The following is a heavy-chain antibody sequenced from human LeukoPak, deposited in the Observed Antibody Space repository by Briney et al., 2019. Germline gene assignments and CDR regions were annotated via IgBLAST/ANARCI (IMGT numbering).Heavy chain of an antibody. CDR2: ISSSGSTI. V-gene: IGHV3-48*04. D-gene: IGHD6-19*01. J-gene: IGHJ3*02. CDR3: ARDQRYSSGWSIAFDI. CDR1: GFTFSSCA. Sequence: PGGSLRLSCGASGFTFSSCAMSWVRQAPGKGLEWVSYISSSGSTIYYADSVKGRFTISRDNAKNSLYLQMNSLRAEDTAVYYCARDQRYSSGWSIAFDIWGQGTMVTVSS.